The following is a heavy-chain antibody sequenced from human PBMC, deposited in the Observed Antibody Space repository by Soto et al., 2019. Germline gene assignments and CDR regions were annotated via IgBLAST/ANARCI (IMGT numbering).Heavy chain of an antibody. CDR1: GGSFSGYY. Sequence: QVQLQQWGAGLLKPSETLSLTCAVYGGSFSGYYWSWIRQPPGKGLEWIGEINHSGSTNYNPSLKSRVTISVDTSKNQFSLKLSSVTAADMAVYYCARTYSSSWSPFEYWGQGTLVTVSS. D-gene: IGHD6-13*01. CDR3: ARTYSSSWSPFEY. CDR2: INHSGST. V-gene: IGHV4-34*01. J-gene: IGHJ4*02.